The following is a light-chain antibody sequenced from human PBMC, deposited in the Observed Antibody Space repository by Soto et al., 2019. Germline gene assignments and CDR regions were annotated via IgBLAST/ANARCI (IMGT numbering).Light chain of an antibody. CDR1: QSVSSY. Sequence: EIVLTHSPATLSLSPGERATLSCRASQSVSSYLAWYQQKPGQAPRLLIYDASNRATGIPARFRGSGSGTDFTLTISSLEPEDVAVYYCQQRSNWPLITVGQGTRLEIK. J-gene: IGKJ5*01. CDR2: DAS. V-gene: IGKV3-11*01. CDR3: QQRSNWPLIT.